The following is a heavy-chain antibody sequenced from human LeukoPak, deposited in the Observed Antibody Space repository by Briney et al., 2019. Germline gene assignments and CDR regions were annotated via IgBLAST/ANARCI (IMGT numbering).Heavy chain of an antibody. Sequence: PGGSLRLSCAASGLTVSRNYMSWVRQAPGKGLESVSVIYGGGSTYYADSVRGRFTISRDNAKNTLYLQMNSLRVEDTAVYYCARVGGHWGQGTLVTVSS. CDR1: GLTVSRNY. CDR3: ARVGGH. D-gene: IGHD3-10*01. V-gene: IGHV3-53*01. J-gene: IGHJ4*02. CDR2: IYGGGST.